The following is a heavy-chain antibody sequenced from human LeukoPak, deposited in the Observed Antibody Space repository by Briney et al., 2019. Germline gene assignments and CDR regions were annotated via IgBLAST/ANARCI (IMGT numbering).Heavy chain of an antibody. V-gene: IGHV4-34*01. Sequence: PSETLSLTCAVYGGSFSGCYWSWIRQPPGKGLERIGELNHSGSTNYNPSLKSRVTISVDTSKNQFSLKLSSVTAADTAVYYCARVVVVTGYGMDVWGQGTTVTVSS. CDR3: ARVVVVTGYGMDV. CDR1: GGSFSGCY. J-gene: IGHJ6*02. D-gene: IGHD2-21*02. CDR2: LNHSGST.